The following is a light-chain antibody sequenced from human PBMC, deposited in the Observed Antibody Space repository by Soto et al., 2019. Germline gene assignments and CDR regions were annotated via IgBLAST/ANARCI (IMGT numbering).Light chain of an antibody. V-gene: IGLV2-8*01. CDR3: SSYAGTNAYVL. CDR1: SSDVGGYDY. CDR2: EVS. J-gene: IGLJ2*01. Sequence: QSALTQPPSASGSPGQSVTISCTGTSSDVGGYDYVSWYQRHPGKAPKLLIYEVSKRPSGVPDRFSGSKSGNTASLTVSGLQADDEDDYYCSSYAGTNAYVLFGGGTKLTVL.